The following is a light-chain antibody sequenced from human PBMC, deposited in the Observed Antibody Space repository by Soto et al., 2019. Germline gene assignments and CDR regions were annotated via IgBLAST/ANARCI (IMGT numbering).Light chain of an antibody. J-gene: IGKJ1*01. V-gene: IGKV1-27*01. Sequence: DIQMTQSPSSLSASVGDRVTITCRASQGISNFLAWYQQKPGRVPRLLIFAASTLQSGVPSRFSGSGSGTDFTLTISSLQPEDVATYYCQKYNRAPWTFGQGTKVEIK. CDR2: AAS. CDR3: QKYNRAPWT. CDR1: QGISNF.